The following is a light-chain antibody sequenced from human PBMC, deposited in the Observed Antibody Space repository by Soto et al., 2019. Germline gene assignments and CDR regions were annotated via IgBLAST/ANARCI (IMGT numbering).Light chain of an antibody. CDR2: WAS. V-gene: IGKV4-1*01. CDR3: QQYYTTPFT. CDR1: RSVLYSSNNKNY. Sequence: DIVMTQSPDSLAVSLGERATINCKSSRSVLYSSNNKNYLAWYQQKPGQPPKLLIYWASTRESGVPDRFSGSGSGTDFTLTINSLQAADVAVYYCQQYYTTPFTFGPGTKVDI. J-gene: IGKJ3*01.